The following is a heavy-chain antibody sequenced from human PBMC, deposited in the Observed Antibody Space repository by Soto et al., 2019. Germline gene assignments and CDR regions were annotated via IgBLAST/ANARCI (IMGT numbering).Heavy chain of an antibody. J-gene: IGHJ6*02. CDR2: INYSGGT. CDR1: GGSISSYY. V-gene: IGHV4-59*12. D-gene: IGHD2-2*01. Sequence: PSETLSLTCTVSGGSISSYYWSWIRQPPGKGLEWVGYINYSGGTFYNPSLKSRVTMSVDTSNNQYSLMVNSVTATDTAVYYCARDKDVLVPAAMWGYYYYGMDVWGQGTTVTVSS. CDR3: ARDKDVLVPAAMWGYYYYGMDV.